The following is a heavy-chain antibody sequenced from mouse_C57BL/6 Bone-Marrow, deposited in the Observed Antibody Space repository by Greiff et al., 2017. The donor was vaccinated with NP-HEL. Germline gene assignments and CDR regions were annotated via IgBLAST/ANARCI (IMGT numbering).Heavy chain of an antibody. V-gene: IGHV1-81*01. Sequence: LQESGAELARPGASVKLSCKASGYTFTSYGISWVKQRTGQGLEWIGEIYPRSGNTYYNEKFKGKATLTADKSSSTAYMELRSLTSEDSSVYFCASNYYGSSYDWYFDVWGTGTTVTVSS. CDR2: IYPRSGNT. CDR3: ASNYYGSSYDWYFDV. D-gene: IGHD1-1*01. J-gene: IGHJ1*03. CDR1: GYTFTSYG.